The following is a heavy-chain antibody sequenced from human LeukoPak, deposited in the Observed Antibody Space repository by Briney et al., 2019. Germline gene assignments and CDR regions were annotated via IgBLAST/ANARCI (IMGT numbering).Heavy chain of an antibody. V-gene: IGHV3-66*01. D-gene: IGHD3-22*01. CDR1: GFTVSSNY. J-gene: IGHJ4*02. Sequence: GGSLRLSCAASGFTVSSNYMSWVRQAPGKGLEWVSIIYSGGSTYYADSVKGRFTISRDNPKNTLYLQMNSLRAEDTAVYYCASDSPYYYDSSGYPGGYFDYWGQGTLVTVSS. CDR2: IYSGGST. CDR3: ASDSPYYYDSSGYPGGYFDY.